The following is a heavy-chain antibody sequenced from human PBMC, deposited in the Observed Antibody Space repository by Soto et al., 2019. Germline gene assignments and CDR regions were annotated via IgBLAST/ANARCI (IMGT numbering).Heavy chain of an antibody. J-gene: IGHJ4*02. Sequence: GASVKVSCKASGYTFTSYAMQWVRQAPGQRLEWMGWINAGNGNTKYSQKFQGRVTITSDTSASTDHMELSSLRSEDTAVYYCARDLGGWTDYWGQGTLVTVSS. V-gene: IGHV1-3*01. CDR3: ARDLGGWTDY. D-gene: IGHD6-19*01. CDR2: INAGNGNT. CDR1: GYTFTSYA.